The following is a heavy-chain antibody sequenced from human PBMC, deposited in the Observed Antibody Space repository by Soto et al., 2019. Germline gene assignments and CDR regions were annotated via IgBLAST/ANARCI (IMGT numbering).Heavy chain of an antibody. D-gene: IGHD2-15*01. CDR3: ARVVIGRYCSGGSCYKRAFFDY. Sequence: SETLSLTCTVSGGSISSYYWSWIRQPPGKGLEWIGYIYYSGSTNYNPSLKSRVTISVDTSKNQFSLKLSSVTAADTAVYYCARVVIGRYCSGGSCYKRAFFDYWGQGTLVTVSS. V-gene: IGHV4-59*01. CDR1: GGSISSYY. CDR2: IYYSGST. J-gene: IGHJ4*02.